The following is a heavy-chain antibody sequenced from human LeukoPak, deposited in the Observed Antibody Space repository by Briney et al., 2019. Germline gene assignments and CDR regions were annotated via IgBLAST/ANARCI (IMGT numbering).Heavy chain of an antibody. CDR3: AKEWFGELLFDYFDY. CDR2: ISGSGGST. Sequence: PGGSLRLSCAAPGFTFSSYAMSWVRQAPGKGLEWVSAISGSGGSTYYADSVKGRFTISRDNSKNTLYLQMNSLRAEDTAVYYCAKEWFGELLFDYFDYWGQGTLVTVSS. D-gene: IGHD3-10*01. CDR1: GFTFSSYA. J-gene: IGHJ4*02. V-gene: IGHV3-23*01.